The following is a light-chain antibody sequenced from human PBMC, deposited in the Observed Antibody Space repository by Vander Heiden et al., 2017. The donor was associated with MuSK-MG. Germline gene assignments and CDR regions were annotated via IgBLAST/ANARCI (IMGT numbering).Light chain of an antibody. V-gene: IGKV1-27*01. J-gene: IGKJ1*01. CDR1: QDIDNY. CDR2: AAS. CDR3: QKYDSAPWT. Sequence: DIQMTQSPTSLSASVGDRVTITCRTSQDIDNYLAWFQQKPGKVPKLLIYAASTLQSGVPSRFSGSGSGTDFSLTISSLQFEDVATYYCQKYDSAPWTFGQGTKVEIK.